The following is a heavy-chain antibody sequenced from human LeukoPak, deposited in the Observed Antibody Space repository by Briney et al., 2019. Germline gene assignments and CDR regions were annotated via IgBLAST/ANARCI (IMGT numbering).Heavy chain of an antibody. V-gene: IGHV3-33*01. D-gene: IGHD5-18*01. Sequence: GGSLRLSRAASGFTFRSIGFHWVRQAPGKGLEWVAVIWYDGSNKYYADSVKGRFTFSRDNSKNTVSLEMNSLRAEDTAVYYCAREPESWIQLWGPAFDIWGQGTMVTVSS. CDR2: IWYDGSNK. J-gene: IGHJ3*02. CDR3: AREPESWIQLWGPAFDI. CDR1: GFTFRSIG.